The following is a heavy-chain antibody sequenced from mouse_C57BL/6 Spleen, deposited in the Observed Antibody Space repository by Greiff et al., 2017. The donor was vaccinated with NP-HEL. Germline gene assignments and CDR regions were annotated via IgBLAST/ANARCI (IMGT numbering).Heavy chain of an antibody. CDR2: IWRGGST. J-gene: IGHJ4*01. Sequence: VQLQQSGPGLVQPSQSLSITCTVSGFSLTSYGVHWVRQSPGKGLEWLGVIWRGGSTDYNAAFMSRLSITKDNSKSQVFFKMNSLQADDTAIYYCAKNLGGHYYGSSPYYAMDYWGQGTSVTVSS. V-gene: IGHV2-5*01. D-gene: IGHD1-1*01. CDR1: GFSLTSYG. CDR3: AKNLGGHYYGSSPYYAMDY.